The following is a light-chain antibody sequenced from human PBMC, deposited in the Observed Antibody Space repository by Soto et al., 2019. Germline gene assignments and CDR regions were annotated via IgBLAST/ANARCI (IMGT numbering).Light chain of an antibody. CDR1: QSLVHSDGNTY. Sequence: DIVMTQTPLSSPVTLGQPASISCRSSQSLVHSDGNTYLSWLQQRPGQPPRLRIYKISTRFSGVPDRFSGSGAGTDFTLKISRVEAEDVGVYYGMQATLLEYPFGQGTKLEIK. V-gene: IGKV2-24*01. J-gene: IGKJ2*01. CDR2: KIS. CDR3: MQATLLEYP.